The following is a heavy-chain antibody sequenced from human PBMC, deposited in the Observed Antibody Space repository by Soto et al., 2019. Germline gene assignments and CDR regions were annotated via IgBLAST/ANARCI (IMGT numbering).Heavy chain of an antibody. J-gene: IGHJ6*02. CDR1: GGSISSGYYY. Sequence: SETLSLTCSVSGGSISSGYYYWSWIRQPPGKGLEWIGNIYYSGNTYYNPSLKSRLIISIDTPKNQFSLKVGSVTAADTAVYYCASSSLYGMEVWGQGNTVTASS. V-gene: IGHV4-30-4*01. CDR3: ASSSLYGMEV. CDR2: IYYSGNT.